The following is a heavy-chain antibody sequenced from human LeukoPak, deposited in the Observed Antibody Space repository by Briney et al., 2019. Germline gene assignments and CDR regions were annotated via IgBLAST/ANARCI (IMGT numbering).Heavy chain of an antibody. J-gene: IGHJ6*02. D-gene: IGHD6-13*01. V-gene: IGHV4-4*07. Sequence: ETLSLTCTVSGDSFSTYHWSWIRQPAGKGLEWIGRIYTSGSTNYNPSLKSRVTMSVDTSKNQFSLKLSSVTAADTAVYYCARSMVGSWYRLWGMDVWGQGTTVTVSS. CDR1: GDSFSTYH. CDR2: IYTSGST. CDR3: ARSMVGSWYRLWGMDV.